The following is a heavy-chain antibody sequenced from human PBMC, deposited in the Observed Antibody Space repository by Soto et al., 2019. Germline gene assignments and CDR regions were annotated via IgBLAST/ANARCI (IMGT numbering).Heavy chain of an antibody. CDR1: GGTFSSYT. V-gene: IGHV1-69*02. J-gene: IGHJ4*02. Sequence: QVQLVQSGAEVKKPGSSVKVSCKASGGTFSSYTISWVRQAPGQGLEWMGRIIPILGIANYAQKFQGRVTITADKSMSTAYMELRSLRSEDTAVYYCAAEYGGNSAWGQGTLVSVSS. D-gene: IGHD4-17*01. CDR3: AAEYGGNSA. CDR2: IIPILGIA.